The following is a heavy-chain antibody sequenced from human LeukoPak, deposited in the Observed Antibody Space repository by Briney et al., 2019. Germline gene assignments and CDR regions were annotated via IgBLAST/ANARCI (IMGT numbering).Heavy chain of an antibody. V-gene: IGHV1-2*02. CDR2: ISPNTGAT. CDR1: GYTFTGYY. D-gene: IGHD1-1*01. Sequence: ASVKVSCKTSGYTFTGYYLHWVRQAPGQGLEWMGWISPNTGATKYAQKFQSRVAMTRDTSISIAYMELSRLRSDDTAVYYCARGLYNTYPEDYWGQGTLVTVSS. CDR3: ARGLYNTYPEDY. J-gene: IGHJ4*02.